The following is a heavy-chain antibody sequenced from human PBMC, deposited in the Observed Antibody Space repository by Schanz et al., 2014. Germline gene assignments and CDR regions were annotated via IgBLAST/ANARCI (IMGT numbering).Heavy chain of an antibody. Sequence: QIQLVQSGPEVKKPGATVKVSCKASGYIFINSGISWVRQAPGQGLEWMGWISVYNHNKEYDQKFQGRVTMTTDTSTSTAYMALTDLRSDDTAVYYCARDAADFYDILTEEDYWGQGTLVNVSS. CDR2: ISVYNHNK. V-gene: IGHV1-18*01. J-gene: IGHJ4*02. CDR3: ARDAADFYDILTEEDY. D-gene: IGHD3-9*01. CDR1: GYIFINSG.